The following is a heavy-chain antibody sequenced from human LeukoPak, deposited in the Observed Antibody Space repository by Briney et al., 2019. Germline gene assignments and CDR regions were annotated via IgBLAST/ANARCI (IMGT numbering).Heavy chain of an antibody. CDR3: ARGVAAAGDDAFDI. CDR2: ISAYNGNT. V-gene: IGHV1-18*01. CDR1: GYTFTSSG. D-gene: IGHD6-13*01. Sequence: ASVKVSCKASGYTFTSSGISWVRQAPGQGLEWMGWISAYNGNTNYAQKLQGRVTMTTDTSTSIAYMELRSLRSDDTAVYYCARGVAAAGDDAFDIWGQGTMVTVSS. J-gene: IGHJ3*02.